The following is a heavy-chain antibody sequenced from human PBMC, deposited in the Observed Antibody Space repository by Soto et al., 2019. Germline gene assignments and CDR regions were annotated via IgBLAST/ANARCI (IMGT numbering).Heavy chain of an antibody. V-gene: IGHV3-74*01. CDR2: INRDANDI. Sequence: GGSLRLSCEASRGAFGDYWMHWVRQAPGKGLVWVSRINRDANDIIYADSVKGRFTISRDNSKNTLYLQMNSLRAEDTAVYYCAKEKISTSCCNWFDPWGQGTLVTVSS. D-gene: IGHD2-2*01. CDR1: RGAFGDYW. J-gene: IGHJ5*02. CDR3: AKEKISTSCCNWFDP.